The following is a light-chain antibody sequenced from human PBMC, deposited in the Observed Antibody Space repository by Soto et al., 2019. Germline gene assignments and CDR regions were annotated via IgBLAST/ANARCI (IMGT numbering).Light chain of an antibody. CDR1: QSVSSF. CDR2: DSS. J-gene: IGKJ5*01. Sequence: EVVITQYPATLSLSPGERVTLSCRASQSVSSFLSWYQHKPGQAPRLLIYDSSNRATGIPARFSGSGSGTDFTLSICSLEPEDFAIYYCQQRRNLITFGQCTRLEIK. CDR3: QQRRNLIT. V-gene: IGKV3-11*01.